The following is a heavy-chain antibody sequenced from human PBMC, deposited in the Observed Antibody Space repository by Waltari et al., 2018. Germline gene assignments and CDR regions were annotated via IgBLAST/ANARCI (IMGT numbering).Heavy chain of an antibody. CDR1: GYIFTGFY. V-gene: IGHV1-2*06. J-gene: IGHJ4*02. CDR3: AREGPEGLDF. Sequence: KKPGASMKVSCKASGYIFTGFYMHWVRQAPGQGLDWIGRINPKSGASNSTQKYQGRVTMTRDTSISTAYMELTILRSDDTAVYYCAREGPEGLDFGGQGTLVTISS. CDR2: INPKSGAS.